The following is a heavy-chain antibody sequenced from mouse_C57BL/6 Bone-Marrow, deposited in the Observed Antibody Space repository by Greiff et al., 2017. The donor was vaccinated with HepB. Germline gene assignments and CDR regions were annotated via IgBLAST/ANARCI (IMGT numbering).Heavy chain of an antibody. CDR3: ARFEYYGISYEFAY. V-gene: IGHV1-50*01. Sequence: QVQLLQPGAELVKPGASVKLSCKASGYTFTSYWMQWVKQRPGQGLEWIGEIDPSDRYTNYNQKFKGKATLTVDTSSTTAYMQLSSLTSEDSAVYYCARFEYYGISYEFAYWGQGTLVTVSA. CDR1: GYTFTSYW. CDR2: IDPSDRYT. J-gene: IGHJ3*01. D-gene: IGHD1-1*01.